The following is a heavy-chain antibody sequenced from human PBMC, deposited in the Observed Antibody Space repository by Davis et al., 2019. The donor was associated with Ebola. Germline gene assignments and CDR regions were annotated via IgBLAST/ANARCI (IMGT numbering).Heavy chain of an antibody. Sequence: GESLKISCAASGFTFSSYAMHWVRQAPGKGLEWVAVISYDGSNKYYADSVKGRFTISRDNSKNTLYLQMNSLRAEDTAVYYCARGGYSYYWGQGTLVTVSS. D-gene: IGHD2-15*01. CDR2: ISYDGSNK. J-gene: IGHJ4*02. CDR3: ARGGYSYY. CDR1: GFTFSSYA. V-gene: IGHV3-30*04.